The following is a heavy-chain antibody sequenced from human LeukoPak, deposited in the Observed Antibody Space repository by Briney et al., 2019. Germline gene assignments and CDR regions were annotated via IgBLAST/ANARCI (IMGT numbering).Heavy chain of an antibody. Sequence: GGSLRLSCAASGFTFSSYAMHWVRQAPGKGLEWVAVISYDGSNKYYADSVKGRFTISRDNSKNTLYLQMNSLRAEDTAVYYCASQYSSGWSCDYWGQGTLVTVSS. D-gene: IGHD6-19*01. V-gene: IGHV3-30-3*01. J-gene: IGHJ4*02. CDR2: ISYDGSNK. CDR1: GFTFSSYA. CDR3: ASQYSSGWSCDY.